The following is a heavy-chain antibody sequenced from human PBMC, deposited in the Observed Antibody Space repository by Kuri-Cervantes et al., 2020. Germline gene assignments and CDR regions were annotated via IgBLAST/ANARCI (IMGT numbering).Heavy chain of an antibody. Sequence: SVKVSCKASGGTFSSYAISWVRQAPGQGLEWMGGIIPIFGTANYAQKFQGRVTITADESTSTAYMELRSLRSDDTAVYYCARGTSDSSSWYRPSTADYYMDVWGKGTTVTVSS. CDR2: IIPIFGTA. V-gene: IGHV1-69*13. CDR3: ARGTSDSSSWYRPSTADYYMDV. D-gene: IGHD6-13*01. CDR1: GGTFSSYA. J-gene: IGHJ6*03.